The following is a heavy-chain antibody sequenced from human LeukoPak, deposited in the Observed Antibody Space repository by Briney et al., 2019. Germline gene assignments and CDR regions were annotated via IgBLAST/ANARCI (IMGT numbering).Heavy chain of an antibody. V-gene: IGHV3-30*18. D-gene: IGHD4-23*01. J-gene: IGHJ4*02. CDR2: ISYDGNNK. Sequence: GGSLRLSCAASGFTFSNYGMHWGRQAPGKGLEWVALISYDGNNKYYSDSMKGRFTISRGNSKNTLYLQMNSLRAEDTAVYYCAKDIDYGGANWGQGTLVIVSS. CDR3: AKDIDYGGAN. CDR1: GFTFSNYG.